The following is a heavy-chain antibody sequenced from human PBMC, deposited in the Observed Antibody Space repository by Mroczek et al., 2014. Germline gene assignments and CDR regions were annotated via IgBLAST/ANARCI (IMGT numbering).Heavy chain of an antibody. CDR2: IYYSGST. CDR3: ARNSWYSHWFDP. V-gene: IGHV4-39*01. D-gene: IGHD6-13*01. CDR1: GGSISSSSYY. J-gene: IGHJ5*02. Sequence: QVQLQQSGPGLVKPSETLSLTCTVSGGSISSSSYYWGWIRQPPGKGLEWIGSIYYSGSTYYNPSLKSRVTISVDTSKNQFSLKLSSVTAADTAVYYCARNSWYSHWFDPWGQGTLVTVSS.